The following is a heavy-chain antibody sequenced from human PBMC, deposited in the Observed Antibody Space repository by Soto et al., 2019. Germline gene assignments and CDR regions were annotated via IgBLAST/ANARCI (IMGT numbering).Heavy chain of an antibody. Sequence: GGSLRLSCAASGFTVSSNYMSWVRQAPGKGLEWVSVIYSGGSTYYADSVKGRFTISRDNSKNTLYLQMNSLRAEDTAVYYCARNHYSSGWYILDYWGQGTLVTVSS. CDR3: ARNHYSSGWYILDY. V-gene: IGHV3-53*01. J-gene: IGHJ4*02. CDR2: IYSGGST. CDR1: GFTVSSNY. D-gene: IGHD6-19*01.